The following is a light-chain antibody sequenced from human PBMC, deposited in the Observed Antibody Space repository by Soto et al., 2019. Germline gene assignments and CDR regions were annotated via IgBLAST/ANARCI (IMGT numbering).Light chain of an antibody. Sequence: QSVLAQPPSASGTPGQRVTISCSGSSSNIGNNHVYWYQQLPGTAPKLLIYRSNQRPSGVPDRFSGSRSGTSASLAISGLRSEDEADYHCAAWDGSLSGVIFGGGTKVTV. CDR1: SSNIGNNH. J-gene: IGLJ2*01. CDR2: RSN. V-gene: IGLV1-47*01. CDR3: AAWDGSLSGVI.